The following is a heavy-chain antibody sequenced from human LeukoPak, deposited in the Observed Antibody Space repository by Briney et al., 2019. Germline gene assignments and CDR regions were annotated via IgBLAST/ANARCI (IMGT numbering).Heavy chain of an antibody. D-gene: IGHD3-9*01. CDR2: IYYTGNT. CDR1: GGSISSGSYY. V-gene: IGHV4-39*01. CDR3: ASPSDILTPLGY. Sequence: SETLSLTCTVSGGSISSGSYYWGWIRQPPGKGLEWIGSIYYTGNTYYNPSLKSRVTISVDTSKKQFSLKLSSVTAADTAVYYCASPSDILTPLGYWGQGTLVTVSS. J-gene: IGHJ4*02.